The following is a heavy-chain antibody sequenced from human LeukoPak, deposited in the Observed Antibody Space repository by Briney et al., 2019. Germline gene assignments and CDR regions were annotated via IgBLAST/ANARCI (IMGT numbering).Heavy chain of an antibody. CDR1: GFSISPYY. J-gene: IGHJ3*01. CDR3: ARGGLSYGFDV. CDR2: IDKDAIEK. D-gene: IGHD3-16*02. V-gene: IGHV3-7*01. Sequence: GGSLRLSCMASGFSISPYYMGWARQAPGKGLEWVANIDKDAIEKYYVDSVKGRFTISRDDAKNSLFLEMDSLGLEDTAVYYCARGGLSYGFDVWGQGTMVTVSS.